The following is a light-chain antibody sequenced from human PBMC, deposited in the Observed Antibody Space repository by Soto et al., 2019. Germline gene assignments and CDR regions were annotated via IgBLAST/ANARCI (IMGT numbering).Light chain of an antibody. V-gene: IGKV3-20*01. CDR1: QSVSSNY. J-gene: IGKJ5*01. CDR2: GAS. Sequence: ESVLTQSPGSLSLSPGERATLSCRASQSVSSNYLAWYQHKPGQAPRLLIYGASSRATGIPDRFSGSGSGTDFTLTISRLEPEDFSVYYCQHYGSSLSLTFGQGTRLEIK. CDR3: QHYGSSLSLT.